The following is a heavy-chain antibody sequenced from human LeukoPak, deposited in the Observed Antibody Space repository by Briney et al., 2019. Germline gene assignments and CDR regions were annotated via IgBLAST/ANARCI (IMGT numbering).Heavy chain of an antibody. CDR3: TRHESGYCSSTSCLNWFDP. CDR1: GFTFSGSA. J-gene: IGHJ5*02. CDR2: IRSKADSYAT. V-gene: IGHV3-73*01. D-gene: IGHD2-2*01. Sequence: PGGSLRLSCAASGFTFSGSAMHWVRQASGKGLEWAGRIRSKADSYATAYVASVKGRFTISRDDSKNTAYLQMNSLKTEDTAVYYCTRHESGYCSSTSCLNWFDPWGQGTLVTVSS.